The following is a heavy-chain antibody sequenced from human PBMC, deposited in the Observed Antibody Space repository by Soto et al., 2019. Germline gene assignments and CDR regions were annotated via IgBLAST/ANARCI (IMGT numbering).Heavy chain of an antibody. D-gene: IGHD2-15*01. CDR1: GGSISSYY. J-gene: IGHJ6*02. CDR3: AREDIVVVVAAPQNYYYYGMDV. CDR2: IYTSGST. V-gene: IGHV4-4*07. Sequence: SETLSLTCTVSGGSISSYYWSWIRQPAGKGLEWIGRIYTSGSTNYNPSLKSRVTMSVDTSKNQFSLKLSSVTAADTAVYYCAREDIVVVVAAPQNYYYYGMDVWGQGTTVTVSS.